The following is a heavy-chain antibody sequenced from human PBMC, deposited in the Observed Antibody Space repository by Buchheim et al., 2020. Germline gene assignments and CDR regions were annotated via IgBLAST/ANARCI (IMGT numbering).Heavy chain of an antibody. Sequence: QVQLVESGGGVVQPGRSLRLSCAASGFTFSSYAMHWVRQAPGKGLEWVAVIWYDGSNKYYADSVKGRFTISRDNSKNTLYLQMNSLRAEDTAVYYCARDKPYDYGDYGGIDYWGQGTL. CDR3: ARDKPYDYGDYGGIDY. CDR2: IWYDGSNK. V-gene: IGHV3-33*08. CDR1: GFTFSSYA. J-gene: IGHJ4*02. D-gene: IGHD4-17*01.